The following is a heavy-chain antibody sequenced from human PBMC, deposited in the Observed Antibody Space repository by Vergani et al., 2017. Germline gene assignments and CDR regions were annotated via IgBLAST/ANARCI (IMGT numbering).Heavy chain of an antibody. CDR3: ARRDGQGRLFDY. D-gene: IGHD5-24*01. V-gene: IGHV5-51*01. Sequence: EVQLVQSGAEVKKPGASLKISCKGSGYTFPIHWIGWVRPMPGKGLEWMGIIYPGDSDTRYSPSFQGQVTISADKSNSTAYLQGSSLKASDTAMYYCARRDGQGRLFDYWGQGTLVTVSS. CDR1: GYTFPIHW. J-gene: IGHJ4*02. CDR2: IYPGDSDT.